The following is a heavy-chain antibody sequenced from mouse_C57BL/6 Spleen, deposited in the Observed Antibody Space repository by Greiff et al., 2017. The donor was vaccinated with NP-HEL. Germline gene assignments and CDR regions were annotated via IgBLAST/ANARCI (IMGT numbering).Heavy chain of an antibody. V-gene: IGHV14-1*01. Sequence: EVQLQQSGAELVRPGASVKLSCTASGFNIKDYYMHWVKQRPEQGLEWIGRIDPEDGDTEYAPKFQGKATMTADTSSNTAYLQLSSLTSEDTAVYYCSTWGYSRGFAYWGQGTLVTVSA. CDR3: STWGYSRGFAY. D-gene: IGHD2-12*01. CDR2: IDPEDGDT. J-gene: IGHJ3*01. CDR1: GFNIKDYY.